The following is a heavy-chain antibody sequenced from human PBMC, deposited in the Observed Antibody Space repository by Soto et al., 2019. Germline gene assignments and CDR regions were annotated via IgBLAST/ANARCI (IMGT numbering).Heavy chain of an antibody. CDR1: GYTFTSYG. CDR2: ISAYNGNT. D-gene: IGHD5-12*01. CDR3: ARDGGYSGYDPWGYYGMDV. Sequence: ASVKVSCKASGYTFTSYGISWVRQAPGQGLEWMGWISAYNGNTNYAQKLQGRVTMTTDTSTSTAYMELRSLRSDDTAVYYCARDGGYSGYDPWGYYGMDVWGQGTTVTVSS. J-gene: IGHJ6*02. V-gene: IGHV1-18*01.